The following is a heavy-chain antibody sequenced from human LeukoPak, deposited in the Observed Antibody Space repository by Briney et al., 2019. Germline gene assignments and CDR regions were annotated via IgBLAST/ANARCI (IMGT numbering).Heavy chain of an antibody. D-gene: IGHD3-10*01. V-gene: IGHV1-8*03. CDR3: ARGRVTMVRGVTRKYFDY. CDR1: GYTFTSYD. J-gene: IGHJ4*02. CDR2: MNPNSGNT. Sequence: ASVKVSCKASGYTFTSYDINWVRQATGQGLEWMVWMNPNSGNTGYAQKFQGRVTITRNTSISTAYMELSSLRSEDTAVYYCARGRVTMVRGVTRKYFDYWGQGTLVTVSS.